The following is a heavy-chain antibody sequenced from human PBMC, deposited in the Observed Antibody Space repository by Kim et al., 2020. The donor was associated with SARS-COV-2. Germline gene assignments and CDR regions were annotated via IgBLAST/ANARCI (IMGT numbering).Heavy chain of an antibody. CDR3: AKTVATHYYNYYGMDV. D-gene: IGHD4-17*01. Sequence: GGSLRLSCAASGFTLSNYGMHWVRQAPGKGLEWVAGVSYDGSDKYYADSVKGRFTITRDNSKNTLYLQMNSLRAEDTAMYYCAKTVATHYYNYYGMDVWGQGTTVTVSS. V-gene: IGHV3-30*18. J-gene: IGHJ6*02. CDR1: GFTLSNYG. CDR2: VSYDGSDK.